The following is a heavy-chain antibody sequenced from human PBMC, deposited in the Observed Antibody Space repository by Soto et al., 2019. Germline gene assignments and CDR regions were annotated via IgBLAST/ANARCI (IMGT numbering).Heavy chain of an antibody. CDR3: ARVDIAVAGPLFEP. J-gene: IGHJ5*02. CDR2: ISAYNGNT. Sequence: ASVKVSCKASGYTFTSYGISWVRQAPLQVLEWMVCISAYNGNTNYAQKLQGRVTMTTDTSTSTAYMELRSLRSDDTAVYYCARVDIAVAGPLFEPWGQGTLVTVSS. V-gene: IGHV1-18*04. CDR1: GYTFTSYG. D-gene: IGHD6-19*01.